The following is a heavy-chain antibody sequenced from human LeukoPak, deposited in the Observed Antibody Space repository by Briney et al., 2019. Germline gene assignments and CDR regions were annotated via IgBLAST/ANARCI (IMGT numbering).Heavy chain of an antibody. Sequence: PGGSLRLSCAASGVTSCGYVMSWVREGPGEGLGWVSAICGSGGSTYYADSVKGRFTISRDNSKNTLYLQMNSLRAEDTAVYYCAKNGYCSGGSCYSGWFDPWGQGTLVTVSS. CDR2: ICGSGGST. J-gene: IGHJ5*02. V-gene: IGHV3-23*01. D-gene: IGHD2-15*01. CDR3: AKNGYCSGGSCYSGWFDP. CDR1: GVTSCGYV.